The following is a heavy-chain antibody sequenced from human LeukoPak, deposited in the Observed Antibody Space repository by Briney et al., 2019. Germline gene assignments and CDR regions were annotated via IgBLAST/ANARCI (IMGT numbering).Heavy chain of an antibody. D-gene: IGHD6-19*01. Sequence: SETLSLTCTVSGGSISSYYWTWIRQPPGKGLEWIGYIYYSGSTNYNPSLKGRVTISVGTSKNQFSMKLRSVTAADTAVYYCAREPSLAVAGTGNPTYYYYYGMDVWGQGTTVTVSS. V-gene: IGHV4-59*01. CDR2: IYYSGST. J-gene: IGHJ6*02. CDR3: AREPSLAVAGTGNPTYYYYYGMDV. CDR1: GGSISSYY.